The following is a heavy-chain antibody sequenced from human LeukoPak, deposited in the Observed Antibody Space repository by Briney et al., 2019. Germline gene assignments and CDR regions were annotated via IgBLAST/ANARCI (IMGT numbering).Heavy chain of an antibody. CDR1: GFTFSSYA. CDR2: ISYDGSNK. V-gene: IGHV3-30*03. CDR3: ARDGDGSYPLDY. D-gene: IGHD1-26*01. J-gene: IGHJ4*02. Sequence: PGGSLRLSCAASGFTFSSYAMSWVRQAPGKGLEWVAVISYDGSNKYYADSVKGRFTISRDNAKNTLYLQMNSLRAEDTAVYYCARDGDGSYPLDYWGQGALVTVSS.